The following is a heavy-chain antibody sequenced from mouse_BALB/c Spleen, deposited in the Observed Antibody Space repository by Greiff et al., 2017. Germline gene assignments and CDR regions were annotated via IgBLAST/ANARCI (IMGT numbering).Heavy chain of an antibody. V-gene: IGHV5-6-3*01. CDR3: ARDHLPPMDY. Sequence: EVKLVESGGGLVQPGGSLKLSCAASGFTFSSYGMSWVRQTPDKRLELVATINSNGGSTYYPDSVKGRFTISRDNAKNTLYLQMSSLKSEDTAMYYCARDHLPPMDYWGQGTSVTVSS. J-gene: IGHJ4*01. CDR2: INSNGGST. D-gene: IGHD5-5*01. CDR1: GFTFSSYG.